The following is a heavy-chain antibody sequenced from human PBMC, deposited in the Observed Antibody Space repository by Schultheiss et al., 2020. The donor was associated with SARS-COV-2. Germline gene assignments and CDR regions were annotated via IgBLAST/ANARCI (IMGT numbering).Heavy chain of an antibody. CDR3: ARDLAGYYDSSGYPVD. J-gene: IGHJ6*02. CDR1: GYTFTSYY. V-gene: IGHV1-46*01. D-gene: IGHD3-22*01. CDR2: INPSGGST. Sequence: ASVKVSCKASGYTFTSYYMHWVRQAPGQGLEWMGIINPSGGSTSYAQKFQGRVTITADESTSTAYMELSSLRSEDTAVYYCARDLAGYYDSSGYPVDWGQGTTVTVSS.